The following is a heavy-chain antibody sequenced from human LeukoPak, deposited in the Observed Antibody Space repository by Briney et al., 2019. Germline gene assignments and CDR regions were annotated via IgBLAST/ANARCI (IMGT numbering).Heavy chain of an antibody. V-gene: IGHV4-39*01. CDR1: GGSISSSSYY. Sequence: SETLSLTCTVSGGSISSSSYYWGWIRQPPGKGLEWIGSIYYSGSNYYNPSLKSRVTISVDTSKNQFSLKLSSVTAADTAVYYCARQDEAGTLDYWGQGTLVTVSS. CDR3: ARQDEAGTLDY. J-gene: IGHJ4*02. CDR2: IYYSGSN. D-gene: IGHD6-19*01.